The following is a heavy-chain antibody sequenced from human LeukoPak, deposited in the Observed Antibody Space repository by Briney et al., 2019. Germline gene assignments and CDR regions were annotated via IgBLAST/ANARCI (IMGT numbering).Heavy chain of an antibody. J-gene: IGHJ4*02. D-gene: IGHD6-13*01. V-gene: IGHV3-7*03. CDR1: GFTFSSYW. CDR2: IKQDGSEK. Sequence: GGSLRLSCAASGFTFSSYWMSWVRQAPGKGLEWVANIKQDGSEKYYADSVKGRFTISRDNSKNSLYLQMNSLRAEDTALYYCAKDTGPVGAAAGHFDYWGQGTLVTVSS. CDR3: AKDTGPVGAAAGHFDY.